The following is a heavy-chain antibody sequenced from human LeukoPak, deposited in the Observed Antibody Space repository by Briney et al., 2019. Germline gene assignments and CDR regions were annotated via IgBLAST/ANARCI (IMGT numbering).Heavy chain of an antibody. CDR3: AKDDDYGDYSRWYYFDY. J-gene: IGHJ4*02. CDR1: GITFSNYA. V-gene: IGHV3-23*01. Sequence: QPGGSLRLSCAASGITFSNYAMTWVRQAPGKGLEWVAAIRGNGATTDYADSVKGRFTISRDNAKNSLYLQMNSLRAEDTALYYCAKDDDYGDYSRWYYFDYWGQGTLVTVSS. D-gene: IGHD4-17*01. CDR2: IRGNGATT.